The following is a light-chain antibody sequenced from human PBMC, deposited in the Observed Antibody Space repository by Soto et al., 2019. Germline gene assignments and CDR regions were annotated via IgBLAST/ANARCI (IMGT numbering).Light chain of an antibody. Sequence: DIQMTQSPSTLSASVGDRVTITCRARQSISSWLAWYQQKPGKAPKLLIYDASSLESGVPSRFSGSGSGTEFTLTINNLQPDDFATYHCQQYNRYSLTFGGGTKVEIK. J-gene: IGKJ4*01. CDR2: DAS. V-gene: IGKV1-5*01. CDR1: QSISSW. CDR3: QQYNRYSLT.